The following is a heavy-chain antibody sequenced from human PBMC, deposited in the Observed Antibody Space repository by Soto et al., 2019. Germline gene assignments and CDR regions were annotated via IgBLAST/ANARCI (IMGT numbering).Heavy chain of an antibody. J-gene: IGHJ6*03. CDR1: GDSISNYY. D-gene: IGHD4-17*01. CDR3: ARSGDYTNYYYYYMDV. Sequence: SETLSLTCTVSGDSISNYYWSWIRQPPGKGLEWIGYIYHSGSTKYNPSLKSRVTISVAPSKNQFSLRLSPVTAADSAVYYCARSGDYTNYYYYYMDVWGKGTTVTVSS. CDR2: IYHSGST. V-gene: IGHV4-59*08.